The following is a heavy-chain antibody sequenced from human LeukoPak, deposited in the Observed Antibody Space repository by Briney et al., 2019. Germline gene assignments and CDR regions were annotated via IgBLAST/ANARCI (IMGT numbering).Heavy chain of an antibody. D-gene: IGHD3-22*01. V-gene: IGHV3-48*03. J-gene: IGHJ4*02. CDR2: ISSGGSTI. CDR3: ARKLVYYDSSGYYQPTHYFGF. CDR1: GFTFSSFE. Sequence: PGGSLRLSCAASGFTFSSFEMKWVRQAPGKGLEWVSYISSGGSTIYYADSVKGRFTISRDNAKNSLYLQLNSLRAEDTALYYCARKLVYYDSSGYYQPTHYFGFYRQGTLIPVSP.